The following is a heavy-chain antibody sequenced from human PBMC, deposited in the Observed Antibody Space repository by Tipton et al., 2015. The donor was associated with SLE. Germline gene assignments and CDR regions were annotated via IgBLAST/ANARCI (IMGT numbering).Heavy chain of an antibody. CDR1: GGSISTIYYR. CDR2: ISDSGRT. CDR3: ARALYYDYRSPHFGTPSLAYSVY. V-gene: IGHV4-39*07. D-gene: IGHD3-3*01. J-gene: IGHJ4*01. Sequence: TLSLTCTVSGGSISTIYYRWGWIRQSKGKGLEWIGSISDSGRTNYNPSLQSRVTISIDMSKDQFSLSLSSVTAADTAVYYCARALYYDYRSPHFGTPSLAYSVYLCHGSLLTVSS.